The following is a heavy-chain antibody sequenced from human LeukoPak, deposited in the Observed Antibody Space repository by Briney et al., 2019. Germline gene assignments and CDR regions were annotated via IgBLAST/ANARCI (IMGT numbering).Heavy chain of an antibody. D-gene: IGHD3-22*01. CDR1: GFTFSSFW. CDR3: ARPLDYFDSGGYWNY. Sequence: GGSLRLSCAASGFTFSSFWMNWVRQAPGKGLEWVANIRQDGSEKYYVDSVKGRFTLSRDNAKNSLYLEMNSLRPQETAVYYCARPLDYFDSGGYWNYWGLGTLVTVSS. J-gene: IGHJ4*02. V-gene: IGHV3-7*01. CDR2: IRQDGSEK.